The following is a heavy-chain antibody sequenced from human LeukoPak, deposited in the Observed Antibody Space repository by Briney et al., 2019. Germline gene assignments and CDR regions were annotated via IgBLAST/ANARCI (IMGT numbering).Heavy chain of an antibody. V-gene: IGHV3-30*04. CDR3: ARENIVVVPAADSGRWFDP. CDR1: GFTFSSYA. CDR2: ISYDGSNK. D-gene: IGHD2-2*01. Sequence: GGSLRLSCAASGFTFSSYAMHWVRQAPGKGLEWVAVISYDGSNKYYADSVKGRFTISRDNSKNTLYPQMNSLRAEDTAVYYCARENIVVVPAADSGRWFDPWGQGTLVTVSS. J-gene: IGHJ5*02.